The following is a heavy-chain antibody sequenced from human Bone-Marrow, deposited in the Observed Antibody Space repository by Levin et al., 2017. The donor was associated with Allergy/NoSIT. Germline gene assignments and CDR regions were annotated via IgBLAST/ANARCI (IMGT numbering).Heavy chain of an antibody. CDR1: GFPFSSYA. CDR2: VSYDGSDK. J-gene: IGHJ4*02. D-gene: IGHD6-25*01. Sequence: QAGGSLRLSCAASGFPFSSYAMHWVRQAPGKGLEWVAVVSYDGSDKYYANSVKGRFTISRDNSKNTLSLQMNSLITDDTAVYYCASGYPFDDFWGQGTLVTVSS. V-gene: IGHV3-30-3*01. CDR3: ASGYPFDDF.